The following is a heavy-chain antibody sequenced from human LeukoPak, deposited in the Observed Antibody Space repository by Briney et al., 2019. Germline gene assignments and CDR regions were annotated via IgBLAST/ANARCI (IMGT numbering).Heavy chain of an antibody. CDR2: VKQDGSEK. CDR3: AKAACSSTSCHMDV. Sequence: GGSLRLSCAASGFTFSTYWMTWVRQAPGKGLEWVASVKQDGSEKYYVDSVKGRFTISRDNAKNSLYLQMNSLRAEDMALYYCAKAACSSTSCHMDVWGKGTTVTVSS. V-gene: IGHV3-7*03. J-gene: IGHJ6*03. D-gene: IGHD2-2*01. CDR1: GFTFSTYW.